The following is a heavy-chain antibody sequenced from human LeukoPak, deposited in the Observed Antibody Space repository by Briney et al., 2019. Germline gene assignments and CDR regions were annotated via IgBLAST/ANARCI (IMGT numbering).Heavy chain of an antibody. V-gene: IGHV3-33*01. CDR3: ARDGGSGIDY. D-gene: IGHD3-10*01. Sequence: GGSLRLSCAASGFSLTTCGTQWLRQAPGKGLEWVAVIWYDGSRKFYGDSVKGRFTVSRDTSENTMYLQMNTLRVDDTAVYYCARDGGSGIDYWGQGTLVTVSS. CDR1: GFSLTTCG. J-gene: IGHJ4*02. CDR2: IWYDGSRK.